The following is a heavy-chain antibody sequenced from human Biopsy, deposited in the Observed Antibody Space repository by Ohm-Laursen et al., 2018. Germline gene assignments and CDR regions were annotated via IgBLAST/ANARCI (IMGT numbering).Heavy chain of an antibody. Sequence: TLSLTCSVSGGSMTGYEWSWIRLAPGKGLEWIGYIYYSGGTKYNPSLASRVTFSVDMSKSQFSLKLYSVTAADTAVDYCARVEAGTYDALDIWGQGTLVAVSA. CDR3: ARVEAGTYDALDI. V-gene: IGHV4-59*01. CDR2: IYYSGGT. D-gene: IGHD1-26*01. J-gene: IGHJ3*02. CDR1: GGSMTGYE.